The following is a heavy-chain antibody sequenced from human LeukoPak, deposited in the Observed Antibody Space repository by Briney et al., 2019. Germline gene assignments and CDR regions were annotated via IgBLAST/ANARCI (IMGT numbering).Heavy chain of an antibody. CDR3: ARELAGYGKLDY. CDR2: IYTSGST. J-gene: IGHJ4*02. D-gene: IGHD5-12*01. CDR1: GGSISSGSYF. Sequence: SQTLSLTCTVSGGSISSGSYFWSWIRQPAGKGLEWVGRIYTSGSTNYNPSLKSRVTISPDTPKNQFSLKLSSVTAADTAVYYCARELAGYGKLDYWGQGILVTVSS. V-gene: IGHV4-61*02.